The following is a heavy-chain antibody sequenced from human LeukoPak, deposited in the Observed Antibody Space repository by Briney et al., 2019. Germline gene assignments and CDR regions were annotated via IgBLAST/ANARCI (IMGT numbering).Heavy chain of an antibody. CDR3: ARDPSGYYDFWSGYSGVNWFDP. D-gene: IGHD3-3*01. J-gene: IGHJ5*02. CDR2: ISSISSYI. V-gene: IGHV3-21*01. CDR1: GFTFSSYS. Sequence: PGGSLRLSCAASGFTFSSYSMNWVRQAPGKGLEWVSSISSISSYIYYADSVKGRFTIARDNAKNSLYLQMNSLRAEDTAVYYCARDPSGYYDFWSGYSGVNWFDPWGQGTLVTVSS.